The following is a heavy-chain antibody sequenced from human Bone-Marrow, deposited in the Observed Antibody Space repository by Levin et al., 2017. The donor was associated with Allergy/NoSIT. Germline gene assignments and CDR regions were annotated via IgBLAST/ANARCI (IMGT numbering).Heavy chain of an antibody. Sequence: GGSLRLSCAASGFTFSSYAMTWVRQAPGKGLEWVSGITGSGSSTYYSDSVTGRFTISRDNSKNTLYLQMNSLRAEDTAVYYCAKVGPYYDSSGFDHWGQGTLVTVSS. CDR2: ITGSGSST. CDR3: AKVGPYYDSSGFDH. CDR1: GFTFSSYA. J-gene: IGHJ4*02. V-gene: IGHV3-23*01. D-gene: IGHD3-22*01.